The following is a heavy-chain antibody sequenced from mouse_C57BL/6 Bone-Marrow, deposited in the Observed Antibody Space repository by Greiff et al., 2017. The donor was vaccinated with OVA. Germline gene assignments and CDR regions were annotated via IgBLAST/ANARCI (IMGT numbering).Heavy chain of an antibody. Sequence: VQLKESGPGMVKPSQSLSLTCTVTGYSITSGYDWHWIRHFPGNKLEWMGYISYSGSTNYNPSLKSRISITHDTSKNHFFLKLNSVTTEDTATYYCARGGYGSSYVARYWGQGTSVTVSS. V-gene: IGHV3-1*01. CDR1: GYSITSGYD. J-gene: IGHJ4*01. D-gene: IGHD1-1*01. CDR3: ARGGYGSSYVARY. CDR2: ISYSGST.